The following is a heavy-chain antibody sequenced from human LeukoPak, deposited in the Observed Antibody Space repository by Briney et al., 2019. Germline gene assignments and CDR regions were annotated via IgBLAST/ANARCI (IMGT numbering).Heavy chain of an antibody. Sequence: GGSLRLSCAASEFSVGSNYMTWVRQAPGKGLEWVSLIYSGGSTYYADSVKGRFTISRDNSKSTLYIQMNSLRAEDTAVYYCASGGIYYGAAFDFWGQGTLVTVSS. CDR3: ASGGIYYGAAFDF. D-gene: IGHD1-26*01. CDR2: IYSGGST. CDR1: EFSVGSNY. V-gene: IGHV3-53*01. J-gene: IGHJ4*02.